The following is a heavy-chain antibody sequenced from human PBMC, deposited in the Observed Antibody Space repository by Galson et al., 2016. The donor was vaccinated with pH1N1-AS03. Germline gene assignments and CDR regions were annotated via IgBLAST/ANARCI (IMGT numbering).Heavy chain of an antibody. CDR1: GYIFTSYW. Sequence: QSGAEVKKPGESLKISCKTSGYIFTSYWVAWVRHMPGTGWEWRGIIYPGNSDTRYSPSFQGQVTISADRSINTAYLQWSSLMASDTAIYYCARQVRDGYNDYFDYWGQGILVTVSS. D-gene: IGHD5-24*01. J-gene: IGHJ4*02. CDR2: IYPGNSDT. CDR3: ARQVRDGYNDYFDY. V-gene: IGHV5-51*01.